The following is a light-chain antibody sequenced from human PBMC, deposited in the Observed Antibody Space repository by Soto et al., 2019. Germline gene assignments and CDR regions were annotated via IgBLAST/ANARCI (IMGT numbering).Light chain of an antibody. V-gene: IGLV2-14*01. Sequence: QSALAQPASVSGSPGQSITISCAGTNRDVGGYNYVSWYQRYPGKAPKLIIYEVTYRPSGVSNRFSGSKSGNTASLTISGLQAEDEADYYCSSYSSSSALDVIFGGGTKLTVL. CDR2: EVT. CDR1: NRDVGGYNY. CDR3: SSYSSSSALDVI. J-gene: IGLJ2*01.